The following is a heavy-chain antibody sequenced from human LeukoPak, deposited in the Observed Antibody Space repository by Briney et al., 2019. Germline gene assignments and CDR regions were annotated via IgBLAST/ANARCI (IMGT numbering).Heavy chain of an antibody. D-gene: IGHD3-22*01. J-gene: IGHJ4*02. CDR3: ARGGRTGYYYVVDY. V-gene: IGHV4-39*01. Sequence: ASETLSLTCTVSGGSISSSSYYWGWIRQPPGKGLEWIGSIYYSGSTYYNPSLKSRVTISVDTSKNQFSLKLSSVTAADTAVYYCARGGRTGYYYVVDYWGQGTLVTVSS. CDR2: IYYSGST. CDR1: GGSISSSSYY.